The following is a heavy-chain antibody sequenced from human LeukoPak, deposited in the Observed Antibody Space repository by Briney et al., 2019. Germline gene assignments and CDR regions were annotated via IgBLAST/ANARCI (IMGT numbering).Heavy chain of an antibody. Sequence: SETLSLTCTVSGGSITGYYWTWIRQPAGKGLEWIGRIYSGGITNYNPPLKSRVTMSVDTSKNQFSLKLSSVTAADTAVYYCATGRDADSARGYYDMDVWGQGTTVTVSS. J-gene: IGHJ6*02. D-gene: IGHD5-24*01. CDR2: IYSGGIT. CDR1: GGSITGYY. V-gene: IGHV4-4*07. CDR3: ATGRDADSARGYYDMDV.